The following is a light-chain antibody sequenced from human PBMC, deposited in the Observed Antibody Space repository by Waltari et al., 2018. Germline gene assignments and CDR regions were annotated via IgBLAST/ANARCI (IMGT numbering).Light chain of an antibody. CDR3: QQRSDWLYT. Sequence: EVVLTQSPATLSLSPGEGATLSCRASQSVGTYLAWFQQKPGQPPRLLIYDASNMATGIPPRFSGRGSGTYFTLAISYLEPEDFAVYYCQQRSDWLYTCGHGTKLEMK. CDR2: DAS. CDR1: QSVGTY. V-gene: IGKV3-11*01. J-gene: IGKJ2*01.